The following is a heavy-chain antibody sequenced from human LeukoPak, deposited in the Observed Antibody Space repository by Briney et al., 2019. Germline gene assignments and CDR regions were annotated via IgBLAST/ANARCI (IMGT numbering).Heavy chain of an antibody. J-gene: IGHJ4*02. CDR2: INANSGGT. Sequence: GAAVKDSCKASGYTFTDYYFHWVRQAPGQGLEWMGWINANSGGTNYALKFQGRVTMTRDTSSTTAYMELSRLTSDDTAVYFCARDLTGYYPADYWGQGTLVTVSS. CDR1: GYTFTDYY. CDR3: ARDLTGYYPADY. D-gene: IGHD3-9*01. V-gene: IGHV1-2*02.